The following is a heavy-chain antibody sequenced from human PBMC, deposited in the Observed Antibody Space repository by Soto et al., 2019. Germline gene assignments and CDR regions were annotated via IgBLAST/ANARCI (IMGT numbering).Heavy chain of an antibody. CDR2: TYYRSKWYN. CDR1: GDSVSSNSAA. Sequence: PSQNLSLTCAISGDSVSSNSAAWNWIRQSPSRGLEWLGRTYYRSKWYNDYAVSVKSRITINPDTSKNQFSLQLNSVTPEDTAVYYCARVAVAGPKYYYYGMDVWGQGTTVTVSS. D-gene: IGHD6-19*01. CDR3: ARVAVAGPKYYYYGMDV. V-gene: IGHV6-1*01. J-gene: IGHJ6*02.